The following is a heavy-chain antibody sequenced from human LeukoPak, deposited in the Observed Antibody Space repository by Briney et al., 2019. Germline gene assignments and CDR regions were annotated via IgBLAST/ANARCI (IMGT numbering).Heavy chain of an antibody. V-gene: IGHV3-30-3*01. Sequence: GGSLRLSCAASGFTFSYFAMDWVRQAPGKGLEWVAFISFDGSNKYYADSVKGRFTVSRDNSKNMFYLQMNSLRAEDTAVYYCAKYGSGSYYDDYFDYWGQGTLVTVSS. D-gene: IGHD3-10*01. CDR3: AKYGSGSYYDDYFDY. CDR2: ISFDGSNK. CDR1: GFTFSYFA. J-gene: IGHJ4*02.